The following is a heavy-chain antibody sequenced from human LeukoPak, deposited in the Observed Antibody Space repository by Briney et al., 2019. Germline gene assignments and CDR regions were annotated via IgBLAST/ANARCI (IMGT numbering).Heavy chain of an antibody. CDR3: ARGKGYSSGQNWFDP. J-gene: IGHJ5*02. CDR2: IYYSGST. Sequence: PSETLSLTCTVSGGSISSSNYYWGWIRQPPGKGLQWIGSIYYSGSTYYNPSLKSRVIILVDTSKNQFSLKLSSVTAADTAVYYCARGKGYSSGQNWFDPWGQGTLVTVSS. CDR1: GGSISSSNYY. D-gene: IGHD6-19*01. V-gene: IGHV4-39*07.